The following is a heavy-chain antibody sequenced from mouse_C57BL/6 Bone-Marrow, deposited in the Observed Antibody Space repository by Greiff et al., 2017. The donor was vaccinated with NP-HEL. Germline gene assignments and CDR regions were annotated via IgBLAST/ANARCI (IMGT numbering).Heavy chain of an antibody. Sequence: VKLQESGAELVKPGASVKISCKASGYAFSSYWMNWVKERPGKGLEWIGQIYPGDGDTKYNGKFKGKATLTADKSSSTAYLQVRSLTSEDSAVYFLSRWDYGSSRFGYAMDYWRQGTPVTVSS. D-gene: IGHD1-1*01. CDR1: GYAFSSYW. J-gene: IGHJ4*01. CDR2: IYPGDGDT. CDR3: SRWDYGSSRFGYAMDY. V-gene: IGHV1-80*01.